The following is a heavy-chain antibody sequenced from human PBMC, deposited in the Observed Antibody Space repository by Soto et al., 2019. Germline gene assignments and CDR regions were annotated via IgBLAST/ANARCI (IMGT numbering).Heavy chain of an antibody. CDR3: SRENWFQDY. V-gene: IGHV3-7*03. Sequence: GGSLRLSCAASGFTFNVYYMTWVRQAPGKGLEWVASIKSDGSEQYCVDSVKGRFTISRDNAKNSLYLQMNSLRAGDTALYYCSRENWFQDYWGQGTLVTVSS. J-gene: IGHJ4*02. CDR1: GFTFNVYY. CDR2: IKSDGSEQ. D-gene: IGHD3-10*01.